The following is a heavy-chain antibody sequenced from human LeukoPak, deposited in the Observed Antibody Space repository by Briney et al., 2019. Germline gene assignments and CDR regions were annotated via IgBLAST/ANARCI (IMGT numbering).Heavy chain of an antibody. CDR3: AREFLEWSGNWFDP. J-gene: IGHJ5*02. CDR1: GFTFSSYS. CDR2: ISSASNTI. V-gene: IGHV3-48*01. Sequence: PGGSLRLSCAASGFTFSSYSVNWVRQAPGKGLEWVSYISSASNTIYYADSVKGRFTISRDNAKNSLYLQMNSLRAEDTAVYYCAREFLEWSGNWFDPWGQGTLVTVSS. D-gene: IGHD3-3*01.